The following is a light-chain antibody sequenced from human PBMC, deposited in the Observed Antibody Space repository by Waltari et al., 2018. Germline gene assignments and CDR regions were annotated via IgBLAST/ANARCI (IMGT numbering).Light chain of an antibody. CDR3: AAWDDSLSGYVV. Sequence: QSVLTQPPSASGTPGQRVTISCPGSSSNTGSNYVYWYQQLPGTAPKLRIYRNNQRPSGVPDRFSGSKSGTSASLAISGLRSEDEADYYCAAWDDSLSGYVVFGGGTKLTVL. CDR2: RNN. V-gene: IGLV1-47*01. J-gene: IGLJ2*01. CDR1: SSNTGSNY.